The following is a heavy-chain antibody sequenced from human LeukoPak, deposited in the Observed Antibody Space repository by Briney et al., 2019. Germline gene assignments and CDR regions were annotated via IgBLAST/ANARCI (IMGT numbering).Heavy chain of an antibody. CDR1: GVSLSGYY. CDR3: ARGRYGDYL. CDR2: IDNSGRA. J-gene: IGHJ5*02. V-gene: IGHV4-34*01. D-gene: IGHD4-17*01. Sequence: SETLSLTCAVYGVSLSGYYWSWIRRPPGKGLEWIGEIDNSGRANYNPSLKSRVTISIDTSKSHFSLKLTSVTAADTAVYYCARGRYGDYLWGQGTLVTVSS.